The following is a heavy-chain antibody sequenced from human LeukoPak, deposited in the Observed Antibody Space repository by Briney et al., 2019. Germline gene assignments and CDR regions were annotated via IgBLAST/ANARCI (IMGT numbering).Heavy chain of an antibody. J-gene: IGHJ6*02. V-gene: IGHV4-59*01. Sequence: SETLSLTCTVSGGSISSYHWSWIRQPPGKGLEWIGYIYYSGSTNYNPSLKSRVTISVDTSKNQFSLKLSSVTAADTAVYYCAGVIGVVVPAAISPPINYYYGMDVWGQGTTVTVSS. D-gene: IGHD2-2*01. CDR1: GGSISSYH. CDR2: IYYSGST. CDR3: AGVIGVVVPAAISPPINYYYGMDV.